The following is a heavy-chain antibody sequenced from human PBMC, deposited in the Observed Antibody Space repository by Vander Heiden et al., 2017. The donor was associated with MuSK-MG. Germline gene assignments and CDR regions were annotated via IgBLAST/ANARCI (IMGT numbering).Heavy chain of an antibody. J-gene: IGHJ4*02. CDR2: ISGSGGST. CDR3: AKRSGWYSRVFDY. Sequence: EVQLLEPGGGLVQPGGSLRLSCPASAFPFSSYAMSWVRQAPGKGLEWVSAISGSGGSTYYADSVKGRFTISRDNSKNTLYLQMNSLRAEDTAVYYCAKRSGWYSRVFDYWGQGTLVTVSS. D-gene: IGHD6-19*01. CDR1: AFPFSSYA. V-gene: IGHV3-23*01.